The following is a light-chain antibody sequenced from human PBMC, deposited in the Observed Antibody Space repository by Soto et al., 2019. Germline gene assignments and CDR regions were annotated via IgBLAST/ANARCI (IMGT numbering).Light chain of an antibody. J-gene: IGLJ1*01. CDR3: SSYVGTNSYV. V-gene: IGLV2-8*01. CDR1: RSNVGGYNY. Sequence: PPSPCGTPRRPLPTPCTGTRSNVGGYNYVSWYQHHPGKAPKLIIYEVYKRPSGVPDRFSGSKSGNTAALTVSGLQAEDEADYYCSSYVGTNSYVFGTGTKVTVL. CDR2: EVY.